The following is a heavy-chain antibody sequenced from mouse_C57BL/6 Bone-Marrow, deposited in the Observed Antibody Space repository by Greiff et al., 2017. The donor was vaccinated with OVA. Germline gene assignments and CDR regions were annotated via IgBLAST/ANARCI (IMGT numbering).Heavy chain of an antibody. CDR3: ARLFYYYGRGDY. CDR1: GFTFSDYY. V-gene: IGHV5-12*01. J-gene: IGHJ4*01. D-gene: IGHD1-1*01. CDR2: ISNGGGST. Sequence: EVQRVESGGGLVQPGGSLKLSCAASGFTFSDYYMYWVRQTPEKRLEWVAYISNGGGSTYYPDTVKGRFTISRDNAKNTLYLQMSRLKSEDTAMYYCARLFYYYGRGDYWGQGTSVTVSS.